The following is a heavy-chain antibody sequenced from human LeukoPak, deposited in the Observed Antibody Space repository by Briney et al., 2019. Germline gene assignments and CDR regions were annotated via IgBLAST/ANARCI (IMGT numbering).Heavy chain of an antibody. V-gene: IGHV4-59*01. CDR2: IYYSGST. CDR3: ARVRSGPIFDY. D-gene: IGHD5-24*01. CDR1: GGSISSYY. Sequence: SETLSLTCTVSGGSISSYYWSWIRQPPGKGLEWIGYIYYSGSTNYNPSLKSRVTISVGTSKNQFSLKLSSVTAADTAVYYCARVRSGPIFDYWGQGTLVTVSS. J-gene: IGHJ4*02.